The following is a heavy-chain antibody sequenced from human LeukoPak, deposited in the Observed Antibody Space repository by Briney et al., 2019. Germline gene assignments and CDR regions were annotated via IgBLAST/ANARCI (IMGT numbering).Heavy chain of an antibody. J-gene: IGHJ4*02. CDR1: GYTFTSYA. CDR3: ARMRGYCSGGSCYFDY. V-gene: IGHV1-3*01. D-gene: IGHD2-15*01. CDR2: INAGNGNT. Sequence: GASVTVSCKASGYTFTSYAMHWVRQAPGQRLEWMGWINAGNGNTKYSQKFQGRVTITRDTSASTAYMELSSLRSEDTAVYYCARMRGYCSGGSCYFDYWGQGTLVTVSS.